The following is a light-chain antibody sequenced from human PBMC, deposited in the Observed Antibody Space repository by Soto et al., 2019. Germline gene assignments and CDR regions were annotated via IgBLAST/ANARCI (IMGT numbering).Light chain of an antibody. J-gene: IGKJ1*01. V-gene: IGKV1-5*01. CDR3: QHYGGMWT. CDR2: DAS. Sequence: DIQVTQSPSTLSASVGDRVTITCRASQSITNRLAWYQQKPGKAPKVLIYDASNLEYGVPSRFSGSGFGTEFILTISSLQPDDFATYYCQHYGGMWTFGQGTKVDIK. CDR1: QSITNR.